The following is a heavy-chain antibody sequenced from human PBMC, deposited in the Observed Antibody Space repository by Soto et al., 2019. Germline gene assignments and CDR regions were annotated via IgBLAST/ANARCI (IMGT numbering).Heavy chain of an antibody. CDR2: VKSQIDGGTT. V-gene: IGHV3-15*01. D-gene: IGHD6-6*01. CDR1: GFTFTDAW. Sequence: EVQLVESGGGSAKPGGSVRLSCAASGFTFTDAWMNWVRQVPGEGLEWVGHVKSQIDGGTTDSAAALDGRVTISRDDEKTMVYLQQTRLRTDDTSVYYCASGSARFDFWGQGTLVTVSS. J-gene: IGHJ5*01. CDR3: ASGSARFDF.